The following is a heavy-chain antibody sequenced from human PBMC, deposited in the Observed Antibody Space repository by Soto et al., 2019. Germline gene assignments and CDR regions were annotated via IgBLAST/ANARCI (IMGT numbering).Heavy chain of an antibody. CDR2: FDPEDGET. CDR3: ATDFGTFGSHDY. V-gene: IGHV1-24*01. J-gene: IGHJ4*02. Sequence: ASVKVSCKVSGYTLTELSMHWVRQAPGKGLEWMGGFDPEDGETIYAQKFQGRVTMTEDTSTDTAYMELSSLRSEDTAVYYCATDFGTFGSHDYWGQGTLVTVSS. CDR1: GYTLTELS. D-gene: IGHD1-26*01.